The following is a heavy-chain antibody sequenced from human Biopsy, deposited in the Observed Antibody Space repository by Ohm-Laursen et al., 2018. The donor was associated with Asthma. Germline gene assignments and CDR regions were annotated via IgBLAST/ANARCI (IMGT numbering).Heavy chain of an antibody. CDR2: TNERGVT. V-gene: IGHV4-34*01. J-gene: IGHJ6*02. CDR3: ARGPELGV. CDR1: GGSISGFY. Sequence: GTLSLTCTVSGGSISGFYWSWIRQPPGKGLEWIGETNERGVTNNNPSLKSRVIISIDTYWNRVSLKLTSVTAADTAVYYCARGPELGVWGQGTTVTVSS.